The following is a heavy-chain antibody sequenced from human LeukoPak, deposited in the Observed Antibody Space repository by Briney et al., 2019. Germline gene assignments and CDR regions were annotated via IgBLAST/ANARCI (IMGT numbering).Heavy chain of an antibody. CDR1: GFTFSCCP. Sequence: GGPLRLSCEASGFTFSCCPMHWVRQTPGKGLEWVAVISYDGGNKHYADSVTGRFTISRDNSRNTLFLEMNSLRPEDTAIYYCARQYNKGLDYWGQGTLVTVSS. D-gene: IGHD1-14*01. J-gene: IGHJ4*02. CDR2: ISYDGGNK. CDR3: ARQYNKGLDY. V-gene: IGHV3-30*04.